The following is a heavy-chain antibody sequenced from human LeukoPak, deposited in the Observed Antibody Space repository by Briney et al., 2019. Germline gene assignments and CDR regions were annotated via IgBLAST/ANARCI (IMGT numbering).Heavy chain of an antibody. D-gene: IGHD4-17*01. CDR3: ASGGLFSYGDYDGAFDI. J-gene: IGHJ3*02. CDR2: IYYSGST. V-gene: IGHV4-59*08. CDR1: GGSISSYY. Sequence: KTSETLSLTCTVSGGSISSYYWSWIRQPPGKGLEWIGYIYYSGSTNYNPSLKSRVTISVDTSKNQFSLKLSSVTAADTAVYYCASGGLFSYGDYDGAFDIWGQGTMVTVSS.